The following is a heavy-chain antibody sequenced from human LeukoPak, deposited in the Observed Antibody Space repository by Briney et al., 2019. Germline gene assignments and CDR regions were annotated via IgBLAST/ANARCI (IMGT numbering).Heavy chain of an antibody. J-gene: IGHJ4*02. Sequence: GGSLRLSCTASGFTYGDYAMSWFRQAPGKGLEWVSFIRSKAYGGTTEYAASVKGRFTISRDDSKSIAYLQMNSLKTEDTAVYYCTGYYDFWNGYYEYYFDYWGQRTLVTVSS. V-gene: IGHV3-49*03. D-gene: IGHD3-3*01. CDR1: GFTYGDYA. CDR3: TGYYDFWNGYYEYYFDY. CDR2: IRSKAYGGTT.